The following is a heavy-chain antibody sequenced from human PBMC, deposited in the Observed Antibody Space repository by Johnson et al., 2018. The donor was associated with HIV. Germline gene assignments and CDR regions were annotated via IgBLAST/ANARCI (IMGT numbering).Heavy chain of an antibody. CDR2: INSDGSST. CDR3: ASHRSIAADDAFDM. D-gene: IGHD6-13*01. Sequence: VRLVESGGGLIQPGGSLRLSCAASGFTVSSNYMSWVRQAPGKGLVWVSHINSDGSSTNYADSVKGRFTISRDNAKSTLYLQMKSLRAEDTALYYCASHRSIAADDAFDMWGQGTMVTVSS. J-gene: IGHJ3*02. CDR1: GFTVSSNY. V-gene: IGHV3-53*01.